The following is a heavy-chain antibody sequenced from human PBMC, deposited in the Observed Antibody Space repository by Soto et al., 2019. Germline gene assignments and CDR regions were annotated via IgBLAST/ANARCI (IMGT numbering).Heavy chain of an antibody. D-gene: IGHD2-15*01. J-gene: IGHJ4*02. V-gene: IGHV3-30*18. CDR1: GFTFSSYG. CDR3: AKDHLSYCSGGSCYFDY. Sequence: GGSLRLSCAASGFTFSSYGMHWVRQAPGKGLEWVAVISYDGSNKYYADSVKGRFTISGDNSKNTLYLQMNSLRAEDTAVYYCAKDHLSYCSGGSCYFDYWGQGTLVTVSS. CDR2: ISYDGSNK.